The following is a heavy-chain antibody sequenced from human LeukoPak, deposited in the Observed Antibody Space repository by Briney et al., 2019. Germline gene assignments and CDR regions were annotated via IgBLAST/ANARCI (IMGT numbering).Heavy chain of an antibody. J-gene: IGHJ5*02. V-gene: IGHV4-31*03. CDR3: ARDRNGRLDP. CDR1: GGSISSGGYY. CDR2: IYYSGST. Sequence: SSETLSLTCTVSGGSISSGGYYWSWIRQHPGKGLEWIGYIYYSGSTYYNPSLKSRVTISVDTSKNQFSLKLSSVTAADTAVYYCARDRNGRLDPWGQGTLVTVSS. D-gene: IGHD1-1*01.